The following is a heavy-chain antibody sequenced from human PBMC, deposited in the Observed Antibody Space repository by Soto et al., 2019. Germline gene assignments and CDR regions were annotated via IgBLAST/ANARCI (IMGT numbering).Heavy chain of an antibody. V-gene: IGHV4-59*01. CDR1: GGSISSYY. D-gene: IGHD4-17*01. J-gene: IGHJ4*02. Sequence: PSETLSLTCTVSGGSISSYYWTWVRQAPGKGLEWIGYIYNSGTTYYNPSLKSRVTISVDTSKNQFSLKLSSVTAADTAVYYCARSTDIGDYGYWGQGTLVTVSS. CDR2: IYNSGTT. CDR3: ARSTDIGDYGY.